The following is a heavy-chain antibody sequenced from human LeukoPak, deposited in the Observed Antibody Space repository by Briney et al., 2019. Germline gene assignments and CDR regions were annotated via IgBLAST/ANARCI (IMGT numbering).Heavy chain of an antibody. D-gene: IGHD1-26*01. J-gene: IGHJ3*02. CDR1: GYTFTSYG. CDR3: ARTFRVGATTTRAFDI. Sequence: GASVKVSCKASGYTFTSYGINWVRQAPGQGLEWMGWISAYNGNTNYAQKLQGRVTMTTDTSTSTVYMELRSLRSDDTAVYYCARTFRVGATTTRAFDIWGQGTMVTVSS. CDR2: ISAYNGNT. V-gene: IGHV1-18*01.